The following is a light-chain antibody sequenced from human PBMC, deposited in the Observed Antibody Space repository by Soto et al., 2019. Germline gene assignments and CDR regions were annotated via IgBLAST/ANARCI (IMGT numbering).Light chain of an antibody. J-gene: IGKJ1*01. Sequence: IVLTQSPGTLSLSPGERTTLSCRASQSISRYLAWYQQKPGQGPRLLIYGASSRATGTPDRFSGSGSGTDFTLTISRLEPEDFAVYYCQQYGSSLWTFGQGTKVDIK. V-gene: IGKV3-20*01. CDR3: QQYGSSLWT. CDR1: QSISRY. CDR2: GAS.